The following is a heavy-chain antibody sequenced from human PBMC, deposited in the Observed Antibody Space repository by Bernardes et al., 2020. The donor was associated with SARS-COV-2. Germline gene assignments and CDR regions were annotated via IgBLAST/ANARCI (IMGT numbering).Heavy chain of an antibody. D-gene: IGHD2-15*01. CDR1: GFAIRTYW. J-gene: IGHJ3*01. CDR2: IRQDGSER. V-gene: IGHV3-7*03. Sequence: VGSLILSCAASGFAIRTYWMNWVRQAPGQGLEWVANIRQDGSERHHVDSVRGRFTISRDNSKNSLYLQMDSLRAEDTAVYYCARDTSATCGLDVWGQGTMVTVSS. CDR3: ARDTSATCGLDV.